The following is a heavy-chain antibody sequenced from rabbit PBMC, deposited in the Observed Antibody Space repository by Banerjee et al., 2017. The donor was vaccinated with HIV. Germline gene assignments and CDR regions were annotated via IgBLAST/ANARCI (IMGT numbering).Heavy chain of an antibody. CDR3: ARDLAGVIGWNFGL. D-gene: IGHD4-1*01. CDR1: GFSFSSSGW. V-gene: IGHV1S45*01. Sequence: QQQLVESGGGLVQPEGSLTLTCTASGFSFSSSGWICWVRQAPGKGLEWIAWIDAGSGGTTYYASWVNGRFTISKTSSTTVTLQMTSLTAADTASYFCARDLAGVIGWNFGLWGQGTLVTVS. J-gene: IGHJ4*01. CDR2: IDAGSGGTT.